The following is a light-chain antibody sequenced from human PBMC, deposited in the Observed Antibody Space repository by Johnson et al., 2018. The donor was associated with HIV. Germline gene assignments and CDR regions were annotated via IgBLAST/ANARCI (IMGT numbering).Light chain of an antibody. Sequence: QSVLTQPPSVSAAPGQKVTISCSGSSSNIGNNYVYWYQHLPGTAPKLLIYDNNKRPSGIPDRFSGSKSGTSATLGITGLQTGDEADYYCGTWDSSLSGVFGTGTKVTVL. CDR1: SSNIGNNY. J-gene: IGLJ1*01. V-gene: IGLV1-51*01. CDR2: DNN. CDR3: GTWDSSLSGV.